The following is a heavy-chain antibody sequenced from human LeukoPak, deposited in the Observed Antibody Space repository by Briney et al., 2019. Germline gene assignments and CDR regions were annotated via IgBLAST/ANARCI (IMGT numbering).Heavy chain of an antibody. CDR1: GYSFTNYW. D-gene: IGHD3-22*01. Sequence: GESLRISCKGSGYSFTNYWITWVRPMPGKGLEWMGKIDPSDSYTNYSPCFQGHVTISADKSISTAYLQWGSLRASDTAMYYWARSSYYDSSGYSTSDYWGQGTLVTVSS. V-gene: IGHV5-10-1*01. CDR3: ARSSYYDSSGYSTSDY. CDR2: IDPSDSYT. J-gene: IGHJ4*02.